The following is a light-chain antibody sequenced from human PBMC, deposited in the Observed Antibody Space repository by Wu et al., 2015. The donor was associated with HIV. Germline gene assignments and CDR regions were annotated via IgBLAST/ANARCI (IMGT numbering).Light chain of an antibody. Sequence: DIQMTQSPSTLSASVGDRVTITCRASQIISSWLAWYQQKPGKAPKLLIYKASTLKSGVPSRFSGSGSGTEFTLTISSLQPDDFATYYCQQTYSTPGTFGQGTKLEIK. J-gene: IGKJ2*02. V-gene: IGKV1-5*03. CDR1: QIISSW. CDR2: KAS. CDR3: QQTYSTPGT.